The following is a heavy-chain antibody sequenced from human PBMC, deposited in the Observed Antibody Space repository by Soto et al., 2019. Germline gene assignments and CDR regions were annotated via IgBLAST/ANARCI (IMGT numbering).Heavy chain of an antibody. Sequence: QPGGSLRLSCAASGFTFSSYGMHWVRQAPGKGLEWVAVISYDGSNKYYADSVKGRFTISRDNSKNTLYLQMNSLRAEDTAVYYCAKSQFTMIVDFDYWGQGTLVTVSS. CDR2: ISYDGSNK. D-gene: IGHD3-22*01. CDR1: GFTFSSYG. J-gene: IGHJ4*02. CDR3: AKSQFTMIVDFDY. V-gene: IGHV3-30*18.